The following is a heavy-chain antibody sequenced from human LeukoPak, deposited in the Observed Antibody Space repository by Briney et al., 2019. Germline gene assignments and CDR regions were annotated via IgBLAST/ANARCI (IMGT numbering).Heavy chain of an antibody. D-gene: IGHD3-10*01. CDR2: IYPGDSET. V-gene: IGHV5-51*01. Sequence: GESLKISCKGSGYRLNSSWIGWVRQMPGKGLEWMGIIYPGDSETRYSPSFQGQVTISADKSISAAYLQWSSLKASDTAMYYCARLVPMLRGGAPFDYWGQGTLVTVSS. CDR3: ARLVPMLRGGAPFDY. J-gene: IGHJ4*02. CDR1: GYRLNSSW.